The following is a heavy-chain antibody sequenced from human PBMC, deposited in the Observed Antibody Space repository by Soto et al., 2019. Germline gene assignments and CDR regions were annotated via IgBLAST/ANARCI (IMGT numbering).Heavy chain of an antibody. CDR3: FLRAGDY. CDR2: IGAGDDTT. CDR1: GFTFSSNS. V-gene: IGHV3-23*01. Sequence: EVQLMESGGGVARPGGSLRLSCATSGFTFSSNSMNWVRQVPGKRLEWVSRIGAGDDTTYYTDSVEGRFTISRDDSKGTVYLQMNSLKVEDTAIYFCFLRAGDYWGKGPLVPVSS. J-gene: IGHJ4*02. D-gene: IGHD3-3*01.